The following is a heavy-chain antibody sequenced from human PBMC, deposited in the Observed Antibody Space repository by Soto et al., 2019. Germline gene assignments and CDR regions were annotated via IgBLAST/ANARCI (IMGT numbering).Heavy chain of an antibody. CDR3: ARMETYGSLNWSEP. Sequence: SVNVSCKASGYSFTNNDVSWVRQATGQVLEWMGWMNPGSVDPVYAQQFQGRVTMTRDISIATAYMELSSLRSDDTAIYYCARMETYGSLNWSEPWG. CDR2: MNPGSVDP. J-gene: IGHJ5*02. V-gene: IGHV1-8*01. CDR1: GYSFTNND. D-gene: IGHD3-10*01.